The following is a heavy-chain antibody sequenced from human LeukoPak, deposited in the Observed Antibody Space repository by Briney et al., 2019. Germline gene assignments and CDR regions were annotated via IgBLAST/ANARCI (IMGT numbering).Heavy chain of an antibody. D-gene: IGHD2-15*01. CDR1: GFTFSDYY. J-gene: IGHJ4*02. Sequence: LRLSCSASGFTFSDYYMSWIRQPPGKGLEWIGEINHSGSTNYNPSLKSRVTISVDTSKNQFSLKLSSVTAADTAVYYCASDLYTVVEYWGQGTLVTVSS. CDR3: ASDLYTVVEY. V-gene: IGHV4-34*01. CDR2: INHSGST.